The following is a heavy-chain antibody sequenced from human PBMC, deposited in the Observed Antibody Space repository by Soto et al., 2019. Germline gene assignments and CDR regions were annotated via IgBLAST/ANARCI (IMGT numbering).Heavy chain of an antibody. J-gene: IGHJ4*02. D-gene: IGHD2-2*01. CDR1: GFSFSGLT. CDR3: VKGAGCCSNSGCFGYFAY. Sequence: PVRFLRVPCASSGFSFSGLTMNWISKAPGKGLEWVSGVTANGGAIYYADSVKGRFTVSRDNSQNTLFLHMDSLRGEDTGVYYCVKGAGCCSNSGCFGYFAYWGERTLVTGSS. V-gene: IGHV3-23*01. CDR2: VTANGGAI.